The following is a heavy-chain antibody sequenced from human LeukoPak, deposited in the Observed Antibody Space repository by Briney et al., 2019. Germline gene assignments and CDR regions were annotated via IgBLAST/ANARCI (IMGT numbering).Heavy chain of an antibody. CDR2: INHSGST. D-gene: IGHD2-2*01. V-gene: IGHV4-34*01. CDR3: ARLTVPLRFDP. Sequence: TSETLSLTCAVYGGSFSGYYWSWIRQPPGKGLEWIGEINHSGSTNYNPSLKSRVTISVDTSKNQFSLKLNSVSAADTAVYYCARLTVPLRFDPWGQGTLVTVSS. CDR1: GGSFSGYY. J-gene: IGHJ5*02.